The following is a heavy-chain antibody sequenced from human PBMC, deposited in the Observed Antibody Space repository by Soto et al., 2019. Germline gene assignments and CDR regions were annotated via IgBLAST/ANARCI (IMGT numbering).Heavy chain of an antibody. CDR3: ARAENDSSGYYPPYYYGMDV. CDR2: IIPIFGTA. D-gene: IGHD3-22*01. V-gene: IGHV1-69*13. Sequence: SVKVSCKASGGTFSSYAISWVRQAPGQGLEWMGGIIPIFGTANYAQKFQGRVTITADESTSTAYMELSSLRSEDTAVYYCARAENDSSGYYPPYYYGMDVWGQGTTVTVAS. J-gene: IGHJ6*02. CDR1: GGTFSSYA.